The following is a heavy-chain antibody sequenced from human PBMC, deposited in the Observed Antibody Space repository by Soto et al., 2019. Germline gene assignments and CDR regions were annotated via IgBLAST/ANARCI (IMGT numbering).Heavy chain of an antibody. CDR2: MSHSGGT. D-gene: IGHD1-1*01. Sequence: QVQLQQWGAGLLKPSETLSLTCAVYGGSVNSGNYYWSWIRQPPGKGLEWIGEMSHSGGTHFNPSRMGRVTISVDTSKNQFSLKMSSVTAADTALYYCARVERGTATTVVDAFDIWGPGTLVTVSS. J-gene: IGHJ3*02. V-gene: IGHV4-34*01. CDR1: GGSVNSGNYY. CDR3: ARVERGTATTVVDAFDI.